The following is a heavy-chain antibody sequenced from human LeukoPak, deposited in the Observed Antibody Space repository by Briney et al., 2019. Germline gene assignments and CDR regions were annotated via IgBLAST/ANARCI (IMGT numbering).Heavy chain of an antibody. CDR2: IWYDGSNK. CDR1: GFTFGSYG. V-gene: IGHV3-33*01. Sequence: GRSLRLSCAASGFTFGSYGMHWVRQAPGKGLEWVAVIWYDGSNKYYADSVKGRFTISRDNSKNTLYLQMNSLRAEDTAVYYCARDRRGDSSGWYYFDYWGQGTLVTVSS. J-gene: IGHJ4*02. CDR3: ARDRRGDSSGWYYFDY. D-gene: IGHD6-19*01.